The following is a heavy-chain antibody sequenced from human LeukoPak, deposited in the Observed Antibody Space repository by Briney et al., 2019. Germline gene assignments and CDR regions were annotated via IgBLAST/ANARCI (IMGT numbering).Heavy chain of an antibody. Sequence: ETGGSLRLSCAASGFTFSSYSMNWVRQAPGKGLEWVSSISSSSSYIYYADSVKGRFTISRDNAKNSLYLQMNSLRAEDTAVYYCARGHPPDYDFWSGHYYFDYWGRGTLVTVSS. CDR3: ARGHPPDYDFWSGHYYFDY. CDR2: ISSSSSYI. D-gene: IGHD3-3*01. CDR1: GFTFSSYS. J-gene: IGHJ4*02. V-gene: IGHV3-21*01.